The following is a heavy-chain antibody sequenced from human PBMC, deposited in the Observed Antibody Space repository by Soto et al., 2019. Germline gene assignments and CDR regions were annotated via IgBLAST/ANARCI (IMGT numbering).Heavy chain of an antibody. J-gene: IGHJ6*02. CDR3: ARDVSWGTAMVYYYYGMDV. CDR2: TYYRSKWYN. Sequence: NPSQTLSLTCAISGDSVSSNSAAWNWIRQSPSRGLEWLGKTYYRSKWYNDYAVSVKSRITINPDTSKNQFSLQLNSVTPEDTAVYYCARDVSWGTAMVYYYYGMDVWGQGTTVTVSS. D-gene: IGHD5-18*01. V-gene: IGHV6-1*01. CDR1: GDSVSSNSAA.